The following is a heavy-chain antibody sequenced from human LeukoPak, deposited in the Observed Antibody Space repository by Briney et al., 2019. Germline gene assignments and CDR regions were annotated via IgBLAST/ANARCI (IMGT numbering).Heavy chain of an antibody. J-gene: IGHJ4*02. D-gene: IGHD3-10*01. CDR1: GFTFSSFA. CDR3: AKAQSPENYYSTFDY. V-gene: IGHV3-23*01. CDR2: ISGSGYSK. Sequence: GGSLRLSCAASGFTFSSFAMSWVRQAPGKGLEWVSAISGSGYSKYYADSVKGRFTISRDNSKNTLYLEMNSLSAEDTAVYYCAKAQSPENYYSTFDYWGQGTLATVSS.